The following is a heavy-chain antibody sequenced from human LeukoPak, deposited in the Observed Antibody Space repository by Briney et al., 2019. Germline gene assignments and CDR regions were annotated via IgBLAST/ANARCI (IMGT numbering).Heavy chain of an antibody. CDR1: GFNFSIYS. D-gene: IGHD6-19*01. Sequence: GGSLRLSCAASGFNFSIYSMNWVRQAPGKGLEWVSYISSSTGTIYYVDSVKGRFTISRDNAKNSLYLQMNSLRAEDTAVYYCARQWLVNGWGQGTLVTVSS. V-gene: IGHV3-48*01. CDR2: ISSSTGTI. CDR3: ARQWLVNG. J-gene: IGHJ4*02.